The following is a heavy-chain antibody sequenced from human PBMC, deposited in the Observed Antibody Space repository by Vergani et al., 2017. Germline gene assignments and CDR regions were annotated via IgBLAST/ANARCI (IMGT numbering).Heavy chain of an antibody. V-gene: IGHV1-46*01. CDR3: ARDSRYCXSTSCYVGRDWFDP. D-gene: IGHD2-2*01. CDR1: GYTFTSYY. CDR2: INPSGGST. J-gene: IGHJ5*02. Sequence: QAQLVQSGAEVKKPGASVKVSCKASGYTFTSYYMHWVRQAPGQGLEWMGIINPSGGSTSYAQKFQGRVTMTRDTSTSTVYMELSSLRSEDTAVYYCARDSRYCXSTSCYVGRDWFDPWGQGTLVTVSS.